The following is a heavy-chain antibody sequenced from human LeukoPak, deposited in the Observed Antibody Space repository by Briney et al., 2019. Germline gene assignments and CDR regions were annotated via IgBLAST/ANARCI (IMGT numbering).Heavy chain of an antibody. D-gene: IGHD2-15*01. CDR1: GGSFSGYY. V-gene: IGHV4-34*01. CDR2: INHSGST. J-gene: IGHJ5*02. CDR3: ARGSRGYCSGGSCYDWFDP. Sequence: SEALSLTCAVYGGSFSGYYWSWIRQPPGKGLEWIGEINHSGSTNYNPSLKSRVTISVDTSKNQFSLKLSSVTAADTAVYYCARGSRGYCSGGSCYDWFDPWGQGTLVTVSS.